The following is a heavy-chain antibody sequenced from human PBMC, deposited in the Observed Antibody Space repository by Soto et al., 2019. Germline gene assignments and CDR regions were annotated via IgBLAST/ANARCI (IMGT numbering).Heavy chain of an antibody. CDR3: ARDPGITGTTDYFDH. CDR2: IYYSGST. CDR1: GGSISSKY. Sequence: SETLSLTCNVSGGSISSKYWNWIWQPPGKGLEWIGYIYYSGSTTYNPSLKSRVTISVDTSKNQFSLKLSSVTAADTAVYYCARDPGITGTTDYFDHWGQGTLVTVSS. V-gene: IGHV4-59*01. D-gene: IGHD1-7*01. J-gene: IGHJ4*02.